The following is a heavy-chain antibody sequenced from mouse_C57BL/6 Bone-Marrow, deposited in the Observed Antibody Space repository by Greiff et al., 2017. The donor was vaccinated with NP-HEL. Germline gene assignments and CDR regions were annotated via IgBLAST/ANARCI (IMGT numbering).Heavy chain of an antibody. CDR1: GYTFTSYW. Sequence: QVQLQQSGAELVRPGSSVKLSCKASGYTFTSYWMDWVKQRPGQGLEWLGNISPSDSETHYNQQFKDKATLTVDKSSSTAYMQLSSLTSEDSAVYYCARNYGSSSDCDVWGTGTTVTVSS. J-gene: IGHJ1*03. D-gene: IGHD1-1*01. CDR3: ARNYGSSSDCDV. V-gene: IGHV1-61*01. CDR2: ISPSDSET.